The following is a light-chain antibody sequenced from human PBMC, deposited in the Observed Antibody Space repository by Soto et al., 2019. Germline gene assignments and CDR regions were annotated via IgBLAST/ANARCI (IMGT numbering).Light chain of an antibody. CDR1: QRISSRY. CDR3: QQFGSSFPTT. Sequence: EIVLTQSPGTLSLSPGERATLSCRASQRISSRYLAWYQQKPGQAPRLVIYGASSRAIGIPDRFSGSGSGTDFTLTISRLEAEDFAVYYCQQFGSSFPTTFGQGTRLEIK. CDR2: GAS. J-gene: IGKJ5*01. V-gene: IGKV3-20*01.